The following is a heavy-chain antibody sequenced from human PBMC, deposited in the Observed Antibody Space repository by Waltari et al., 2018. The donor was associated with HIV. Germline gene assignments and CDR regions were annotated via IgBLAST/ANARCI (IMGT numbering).Heavy chain of an antibody. D-gene: IGHD2-15*01. Sequence: QVQLVKSGAEGKKPGSSVKVSGKASGGTFNTYAITWVRQAPGQGLEWMGGIIPVFGTTNYAQKFQGRLTIIADESTSTGYMELSSLRSEDTAVYYCARMATVVDWYFDLWGRGTLVTVSS. V-gene: IGHV1-69*01. J-gene: IGHJ2*01. CDR3: ARMATVVDWYFDL. CDR2: IIPVFGTT. CDR1: GGTFNTYA.